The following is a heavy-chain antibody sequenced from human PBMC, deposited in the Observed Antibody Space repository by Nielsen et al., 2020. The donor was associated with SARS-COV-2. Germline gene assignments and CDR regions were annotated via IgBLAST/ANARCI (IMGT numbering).Heavy chain of an antibody. D-gene: IGHD6-19*01. V-gene: IGHV3-69-1*01. CDR1: GFTFNDHY. CDR2: ITSTGAE. Sequence: GGSLRLSCAASGFTFNDHYMTWIRQTPGKGLEWISYITSTGAEYYADSVKGRFTISRDNAKNSLYLEMNNLRAEDTAVYYCASSGWLDYWGQGTRVTVSS. CDR3: ASSGWLDY. J-gene: IGHJ4*02.